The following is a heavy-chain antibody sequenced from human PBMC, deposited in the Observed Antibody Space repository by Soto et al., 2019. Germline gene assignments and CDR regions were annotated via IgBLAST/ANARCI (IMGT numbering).Heavy chain of an antibody. CDR1: GFTFSSYG. CDR3: ARGGLEMATPEYFQH. J-gene: IGHJ1*01. CDR2: IWYDGSNK. Sequence: QVQLVESGGGVVQPGRSLRLSCAASGFTFSSYGMHWVRQAPGKGLEWVAVIWYDGSNKYYADSVKGRFTISRDNSKNQLDLQMKRLRAGDTAVYYCARGGLEMATPEYFQHWGQGTLVTVSS. D-gene: IGHD5-12*01. V-gene: IGHV3-33*01.